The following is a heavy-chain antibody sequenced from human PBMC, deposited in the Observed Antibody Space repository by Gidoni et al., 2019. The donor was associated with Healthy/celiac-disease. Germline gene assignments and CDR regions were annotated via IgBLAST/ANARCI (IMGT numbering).Heavy chain of an antibody. CDR2: IYTSGST. J-gene: IGHJ5*02. CDR1: GGSISSGSYY. V-gene: IGHV4-61*02. CDR3: ARAYYGDYVLPWFDP. Sequence: QVQLQESGPGLVKPSQTLSLTCTVSGGSISSGSYYWSWIRQPAGKGLEWIGRIYTSGSTNYNPSLKSRVTISVDTSKNQFSLKLSSVTAADTAVYYCARAYYGDYVLPWFDPWGQGTLVTVSS. D-gene: IGHD4-17*01.